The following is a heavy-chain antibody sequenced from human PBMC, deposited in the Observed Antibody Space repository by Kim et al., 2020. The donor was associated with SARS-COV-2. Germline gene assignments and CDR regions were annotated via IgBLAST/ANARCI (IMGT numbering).Heavy chain of an antibody. Sequence: GGSLRLSCAASGFTFSSYGMHWVRQAPGKGLEWVAVISYDGSNKYYADSVKGRFTISRDNSKNTLYLQMNSLRAEDTAVYYCARDTPSGGSGSMDVWGQGTTVTVSS. D-gene: IGHD3-10*01. J-gene: IGHJ6*02. CDR1: GFTFSSYG. CDR2: ISYDGSNK. CDR3: ARDTPSGGSGSMDV. V-gene: IGHV3-33*05.